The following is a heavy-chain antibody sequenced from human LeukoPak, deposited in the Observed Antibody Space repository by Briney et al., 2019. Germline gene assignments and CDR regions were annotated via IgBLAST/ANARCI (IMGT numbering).Heavy chain of an antibody. D-gene: IGHD3-9*01. V-gene: IGHV3-23*01. CDR1: GFTFSSYA. J-gene: IGHJ4*02. CDR2: LSGSGDST. Sequence: GPLRLSCAASGFTFSSYAMNWVRQAPGKGLEWVSALSGSGDSTYYADSVKGRFTISRDNSKNTLYLHMNSLRVGDTAVYFCAKLGFLTGSFDSWGQGTLVSVSS. CDR3: AKLGFLTGSFDS.